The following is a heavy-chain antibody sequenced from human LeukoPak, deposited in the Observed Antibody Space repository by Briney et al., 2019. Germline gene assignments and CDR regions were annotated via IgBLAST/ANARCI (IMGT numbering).Heavy chain of an antibody. CDR2: IYSGGST. CDR1: GFTVSSNY. V-gene: IGHV3-53*01. D-gene: IGHD3-3*01. Sequence: PGGSLRLSCAASGFTVSSNYMSWVRQAPGKGLEWVSVIYSGGSTYSADSVKGRFTISRDNSKNTLYLQMNSLRAEDTAVYYCARHNDFWSGYDYWGQGTLVTVSS. CDR3: ARHNDFWSGYDY. J-gene: IGHJ4*02.